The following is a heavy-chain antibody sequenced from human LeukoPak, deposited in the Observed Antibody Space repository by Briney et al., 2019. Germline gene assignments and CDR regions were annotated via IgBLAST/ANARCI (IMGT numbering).Heavy chain of an antibody. J-gene: IGHJ5*02. V-gene: IGHV4-4*09. CDR3: ARRGTWFDP. D-gene: IGHD3-10*01. CDR2: IYTSGNT. Sequence: PSETLSLICTVSGGSFNSFFWSWVRQPPGKGLEWIGYIYTSGNTYYSPSLKSRVTISLDTSKNQLSLRLISVTAADTAVYYCARRGTWFDPWGQGTLVTVSS. CDR1: GGSFNSFF.